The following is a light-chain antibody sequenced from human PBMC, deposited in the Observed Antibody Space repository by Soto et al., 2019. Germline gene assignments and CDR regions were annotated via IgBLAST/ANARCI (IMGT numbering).Light chain of an antibody. Sequence: EIVMTQSPATLSVSPGERATLSCRASQSVCSDLAWNQQKPGQAPRLIIYNIFNKATGVPTSISGSGSGTEFTLTISSLQSEDFAVYYCQQYNSWPLTFGGGTKVEIK. V-gene: IGKV3D-15*01. CDR3: QQYNSWPLT. CDR1: QSVCSD. J-gene: IGKJ4*01. CDR2: NIF.